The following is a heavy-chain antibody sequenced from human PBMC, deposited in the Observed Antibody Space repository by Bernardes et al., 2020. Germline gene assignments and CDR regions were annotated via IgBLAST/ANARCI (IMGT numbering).Heavy chain of an antibody. CDR3: SKTFPYDSSGWGFDY. CDR1: GFTFSNFA. J-gene: IGHJ4*02. D-gene: IGHD3-22*01. Sequence: GGSLRLCCAASGFTFSNFAMSWVRQAPGKGLEWVSAVSGNGGSTYYADSVKGRFTMSRDNSKNKLFLQVNSLRAEDTAVYYCSKTFPYDSSGWGFDYWGQGTLVTVSS. V-gene: IGHV3-23*01. CDR2: VSGNGGST.